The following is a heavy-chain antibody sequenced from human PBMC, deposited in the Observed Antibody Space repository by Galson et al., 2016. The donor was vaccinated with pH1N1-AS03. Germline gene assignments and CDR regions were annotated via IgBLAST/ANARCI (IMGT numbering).Heavy chain of an antibody. Sequence: SLRLSCAASGFIFSNIGMNWVRQSPGKGLEWIGSIYHSENTYYNPSLKSRVTISLDESKNQFSLRLTSVTAADTAVYYCAREATSSGQYAEFDYYYGMDVWGQGTTVTVAS. V-gene: IGHV4-4*02. CDR2: IYHSENT. CDR1: GFIFSNIG. D-gene: IGHD6-19*01. J-gene: IGHJ6*02. CDR3: AREATSSGQYAEFDYYYGMDV.